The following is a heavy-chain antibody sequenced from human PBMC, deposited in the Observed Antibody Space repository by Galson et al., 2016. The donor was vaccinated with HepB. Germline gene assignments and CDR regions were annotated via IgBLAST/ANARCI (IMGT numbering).Heavy chain of an antibody. Sequence: SLRLSCAASGFSFSSYNMNWVRQAPGKGLEWVSFLSSTSSTIYYADSVKGRFTISRDNAKNSLYLQMNSLRDEDTAVYYCSRELMGSKAYYYYGMDVWGQGTAVTASS. J-gene: IGHJ6*02. V-gene: IGHV3-48*02. CDR3: SRELMGSKAYYYYGMDV. CDR2: LSSTSSTI. D-gene: IGHD1-26*01. CDR1: GFSFSSYN.